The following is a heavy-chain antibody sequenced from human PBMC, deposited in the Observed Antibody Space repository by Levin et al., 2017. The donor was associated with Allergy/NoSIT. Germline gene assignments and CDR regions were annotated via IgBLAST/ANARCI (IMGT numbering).Heavy chain of an antibody. Sequence: ASVKVSCKASGYTFTGYYMHWVRQAPGQGLEWMGWINPNSGGTNYAQKFQGRVTMTRDTSISTAYMELSRLRSDDTAVYYCAREGAKGAYYYYGMDVWGQGTTVTVSS. CDR2: INPNSGGT. D-gene: IGHD1-26*01. V-gene: IGHV1-2*02. CDR3: AREGAKGAYYYYGMDV. CDR1: GYTFTGYY. J-gene: IGHJ6*02.